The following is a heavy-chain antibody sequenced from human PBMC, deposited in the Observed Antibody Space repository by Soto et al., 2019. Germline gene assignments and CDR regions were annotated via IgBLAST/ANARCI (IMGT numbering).Heavy chain of an antibody. D-gene: IGHD1-7*01. Sequence: AVKVSCKASGGTFSSYAISWVRQAPGQGLEWMGGIIPIFGTANYAQKFQDRVTITADESTSTAYMELSSLRSEDTAVYYCARGGITGTTSFGFDPWGQGTLVTVSS. CDR3: ARGGITGTTSFGFDP. V-gene: IGHV1-69*13. CDR1: GGTFSSYA. CDR2: IIPIFGTA. J-gene: IGHJ5*02.